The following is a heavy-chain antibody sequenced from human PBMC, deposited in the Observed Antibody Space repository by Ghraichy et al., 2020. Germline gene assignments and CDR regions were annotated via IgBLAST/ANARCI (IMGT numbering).Heavy chain of an antibody. CDR1: GGSIRSYY. J-gene: IGHJ3*02. D-gene: IGHD2-15*01. Sequence: TVSGGSIRSYYWSWVRQPAGKGLEWIGRIYSSGSTNDNPSLKSRVTMSVDTSKNQFSLKLTSVTAADTAVYYCARDRFVVAGIGDAFEIWGQGTLVAISA. CDR2: IYSSGST. V-gene: IGHV4-4*07. CDR3: ARDRFVVAGIGDAFEI.